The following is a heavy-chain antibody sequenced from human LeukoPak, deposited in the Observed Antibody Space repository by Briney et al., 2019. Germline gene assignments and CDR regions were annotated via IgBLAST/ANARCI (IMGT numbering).Heavy chain of an antibody. D-gene: IGHD1-26*01. Sequence: SETLSLTCAVYGGSFSGYYWSWIRQPPGKGLEWIGSIYYSGSTYYNPSLKSRVTISVDTPKNQFSLKLSSVTAADTAVYYCARPAGGSYYFFDYWGQGTLVTVSS. CDR3: ARPAGGSYYFFDY. CDR2: IYYSGST. V-gene: IGHV4-34*01. J-gene: IGHJ4*02. CDR1: GGSFSGYY.